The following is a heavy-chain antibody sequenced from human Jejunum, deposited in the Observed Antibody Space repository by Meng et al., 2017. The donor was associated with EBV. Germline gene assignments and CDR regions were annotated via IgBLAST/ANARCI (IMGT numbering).Heavy chain of an antibody. J-gene: IGHJ4*02. V-gene: IGHV3-23*01. CDR3: AKDRGGSTSRFDY. Sequence: EVQLXXXXXGLVXPXXXMRLXCATSGFTFSSYTMSWVRQAPGKGLEWVSAISGSGGSTYYADSMKGRFTISRDTSTNTLYLQMDGLRAEDTAVYYCAKDRGGSTSRFDYWGQGTLVTVSS. D-gene: IGHD2-2*01. CDR1: GFTFSSYT. CDR2: ISGSGGST.